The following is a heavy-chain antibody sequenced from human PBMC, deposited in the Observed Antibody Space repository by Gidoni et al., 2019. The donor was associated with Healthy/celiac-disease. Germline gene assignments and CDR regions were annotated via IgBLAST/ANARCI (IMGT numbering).Heavy chain of an antibody. CDR3: AREGEVGKIDY. CDR2: IYYSGST. D-gene: IGHD3-16*01. J-gene: IGHJ4*02. V-gene: IGHV4-59*01. Sequence: QVQLQESGPGLVKPSEHLSLTCTVSGGSNSSYYWSWIRQPPGKGLEWIGYIYYSGSTNYNPSLKSRVTISVDTSKNQFSLKLSSVTAADTAVYYCAREGEVGKIDYWGQGTLVTVSS. CDR1: GGSNSSYY.